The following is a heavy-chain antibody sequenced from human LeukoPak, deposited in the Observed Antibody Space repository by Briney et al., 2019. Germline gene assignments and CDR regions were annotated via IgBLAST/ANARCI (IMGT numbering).Heavy chain of an antibody. J-gene: IGHJ4*02. V-gene: IGHV3-30-3*01. CDR3: AKVTYYYDSSHFDY. CDR1: GFTFNTYS. Sequence: PGGSLRLSCAASGFTFNTYSMRWVRQPPGKGLEWVAVLSFDGDEKHYADSVKGRFTISRDNSKNTLYLQMNSLRAEDTAVYYCAKVTYYYDSSHFDYWGQGTLVTVSS. CDR2: LSFDGDEK. D-gene: IGHD3-22*01.